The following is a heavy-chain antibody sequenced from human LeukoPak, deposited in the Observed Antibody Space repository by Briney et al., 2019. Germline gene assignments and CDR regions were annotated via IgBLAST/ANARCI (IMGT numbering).Heavy chain of an antibody. CDR1: GLTSHDYA. D-gene: IGHD1-14*01. J-gene: IGHJ6*03. CDR2: IVGDSSKT. V-gene: IGHV3-23*01. CDR3: AKQPYNYYYLDV. Sequence: PGGSLRLSCALSGLTSHDYAMTWVRQAPGKGLEWVSTIVGDSSKTYYAASVRGRFTISRDNSNYVLFLHMNSLRAEDTAIYYCAKQPYNYYYLDVWGKGTTVTISS.